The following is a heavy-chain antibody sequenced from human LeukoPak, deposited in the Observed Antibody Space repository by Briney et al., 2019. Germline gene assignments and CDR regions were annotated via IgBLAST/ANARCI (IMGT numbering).Heavy chain of an antibody. J-gene: IGHJ4*02. V-gene: IGHV3-30*04. CDR3: AREDDSFDY. Sequence: GGSLRLSRAASGLTFTSNTMHWVRQAPGKGLEWVAVIAHDGSYKYYADSVKGRFTISRDNSKNTLYLQMNSLRAEDTAVYYCAREDDSFDYWGQGTLVTVSS. CDR1: GLTFTSNT. CDR2: IAHDGSYK. D-gene: IGHD3-22*01.